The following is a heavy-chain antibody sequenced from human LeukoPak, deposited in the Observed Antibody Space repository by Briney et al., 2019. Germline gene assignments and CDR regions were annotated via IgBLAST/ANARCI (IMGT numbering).Heavy chain of an antibody. D-gene: IGHD3-3*01. V-gene: IGHV1-2*02. Sequence: ASVKVSCKTSGYTFTDYYMHWVRQAPGQGLEWMGRINPNSGDTNYAQKFLGRVTMTRDTSISTAYMELSSLTSDDTAVYYCASISEVWSRYYSVHHDYWGQGALVTVSS. CDR1: GYTFTDYY. CDR3: ASISEVWSRYYSVHHDY. CDR2: INPNSGDT. J-gene: IGHJ4*02.